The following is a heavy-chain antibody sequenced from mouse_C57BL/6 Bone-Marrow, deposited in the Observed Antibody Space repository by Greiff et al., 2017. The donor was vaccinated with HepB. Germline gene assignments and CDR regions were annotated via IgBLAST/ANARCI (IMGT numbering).Heavy chain of an antibody. CDR1: GYAFSSSW. Sequence: VMLVESGPELVKPGASVKISCKASGYAFSSSWMNWVKQRPGKGLEWIGRIYPGDGDTNYNGKFKGKATLTADKSSSTAYMQLSSLTSEDSAVYFCARSEGIYYGYDGDAWFAYWGQGTRVTVSA. CDR2: IYPGDGDT. D-gene: IGHD2-2*01. CDR3: ARSEGIYYGYDGDAWFAY. V-gene: IGHV1-82*01. J-gene: IGHJ3*01.